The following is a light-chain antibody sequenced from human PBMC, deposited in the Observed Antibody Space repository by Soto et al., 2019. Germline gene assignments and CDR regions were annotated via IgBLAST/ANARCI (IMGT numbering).Light chain of an antibody. J-gene: IGKJ2*01. CDR1: QGISSW. V-gene: IGKV1-12*01. Sequence: DLQLTQSPSSVSASVGDRVTIICRASQGISSWLAWYQQKPGKAPERLIYAASNLQSGVPSRFSASGSGTDFTRSISSLEPEDFATYFCQQAHSFPHTFGRGTKLEI. CDR2: AAS. CDR3: QQAHSFPHT.